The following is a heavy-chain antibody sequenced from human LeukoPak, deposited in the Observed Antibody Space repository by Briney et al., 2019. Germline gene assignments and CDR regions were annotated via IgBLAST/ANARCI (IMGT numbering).Heavy chain of an antibody. J-gene: IGHJ4*02. V-gene: IGHV3-23*01. CDR1: GXTFCSYA. CDR2: SGSGGST. Sequence: GGSLRLSCAASGXTFCSYAMSWVRQAPGKGLEWVSASGSGGSTYYADSVKGRFTISRDNSKNTLYLQMNSLRAEDTAVYYCAKSSTVVTTYFDYWGQGTLVTVSS. D-gene: IGHD4-23*01. CDR3: AKSSTVVTTYFDY.